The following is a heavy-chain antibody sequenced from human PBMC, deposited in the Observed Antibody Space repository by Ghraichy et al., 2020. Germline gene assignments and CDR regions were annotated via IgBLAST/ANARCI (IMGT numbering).Heavy chain of an antibody. CDR2: IYYSGST. D-gene: IGHD3-10*01. Sequence: SETLSLTCTVSGGSLSSYYWSWLRQPPGKGLEWIGYIYYSGSTNYNPSLKSRVTISVDTSKNQFSLKLSSVTAADTAVYYCARLPYYYGSGSYWGQGTLVTVSS. J-gene: IGHJ4*02. CDR1: GGSLSSYY. CDR3: ARLPYYYGSGSY. V-gene: IGHV4-59*01.